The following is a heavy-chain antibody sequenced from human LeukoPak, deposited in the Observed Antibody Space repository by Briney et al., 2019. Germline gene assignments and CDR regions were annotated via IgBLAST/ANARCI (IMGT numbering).Heavy chain of an antibody. V-gene: IGHV3-48*03. CDR3: ARGYYSSGWDDAFDI. J-gene: IGHJ3*02. CDR2: ITNNGTTI. Sequence: GGSLRLSCAASGFTFSSYAMNWVRQAPGKGLEWVSYITNNGTTIYYADSVKGRFTISRDNAKNTLYLQMNSLRAEDTAVYYCARGYYSSGWDDAFDIWGQGTMVTVFS. CDR1: GFTFSSYA. D-gene: IGHD6-19*01.